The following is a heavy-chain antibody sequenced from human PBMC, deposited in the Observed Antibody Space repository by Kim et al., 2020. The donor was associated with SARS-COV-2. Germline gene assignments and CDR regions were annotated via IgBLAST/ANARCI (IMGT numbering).Heavy chain of an antibody. CDR1: DLTFNNAW. V-gene: IGHV3-15*01. CDR3: AYSGGDGGRAGWFGP. D-gene: IGHD2-21*02. Sequence: GGSLRLSCAASDLTFNNAWMSWVRQAPGKGLEWVGRIRSNSAGGTTDYAAPVTGRFTISRDDSKTTLYLQMNSLKTEDTAVYYCAYSGGDGGRAGWFGPWGQGTLVTVSS. CDR2: IRSNSAGGTT. J-gene: IGHJ5*02.